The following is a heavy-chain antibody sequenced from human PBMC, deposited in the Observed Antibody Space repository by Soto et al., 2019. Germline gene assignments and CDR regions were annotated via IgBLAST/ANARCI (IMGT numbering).Heavy chain of an antibody. D-gene: IGHD4-17*01. Sequence: QVQLQESGPGLVKPSETLSLTCTVSGGSISSYYWSWIRQPPGKGLEWIGYIYYSGSTNYNPSLKSRVTRSVDTSKNQFSLKLSSVTAADTAVYYCARHDNWGHDYGDLFYYYSGMDVWGQGTTVTVSS. CDR2: IYYSGST. CDR3: ARHDNWGHDYGDLFYYYSGMDV. V-gene: IGHV4-59*08. J-gene: IGHJ6*02. CDR1: GGSISSYY.